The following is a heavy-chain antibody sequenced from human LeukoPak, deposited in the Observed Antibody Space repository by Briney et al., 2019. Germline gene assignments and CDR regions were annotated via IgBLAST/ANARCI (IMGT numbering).Heavy chain of an antibody. CDR2: IYSGGST. CDR1: GFTVSSNY. Sequence: GGSLRLSCAASGFTVSSNYMSWVRQAPGKGLEWVSVIYSGGSTYYADSVKGRFTISRDNSKNTLYLQMNSLRAEDTAVYYCARDCSSTSCCDKFDYWGQGTLVTVSS. CDR3: ARDCSSTSCCDKFDY. D-gene: IGHD2-2*01. J-gene: IGHJ4*02. V-gene: IGHV3-66*02.